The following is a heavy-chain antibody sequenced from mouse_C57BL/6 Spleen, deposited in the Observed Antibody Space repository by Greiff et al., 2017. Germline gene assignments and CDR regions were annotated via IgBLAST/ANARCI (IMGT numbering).Heavy chain of an antibody. V-gene: IGHV2-6-1*01. CDR2: IWSDGST. J-gene: IGHJ4*01. CDR3: ARHERAYYSNSDYAMDY. Sequence: QVQLKESGPGLVAPSQSLSITCTVSGFSLTSYGVHWVRQPPGKGLEWLVVIWSDGSTTYNSALKSRLSISKDNSKSQVFLKMNSLQTDDTAMYYCARHERAYYSNSDYAMDYWGQGTSVTVSS. D-gene: IGHD2-5*01. CDR1: GFSLTSYG.